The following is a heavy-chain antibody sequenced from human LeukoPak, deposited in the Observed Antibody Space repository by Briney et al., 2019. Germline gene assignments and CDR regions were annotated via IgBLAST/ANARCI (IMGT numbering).Heavy chain of an antibody. CDR1: VGSISSGSYS. CDR3: ARGTLRYFDKG. J-gene: IGHJ4*02. V-gene: IGHV4-39*07. CDR2: IYYSGNT. D-gene: IGHD3-9*01. Sequence: SETLSLTGTVSVGSISSGSYSWAGIRQSPGKDREWIGSIYYSGNTYYNPSLKSRVTISVDTSKNQFSLKLSSVTAADTAVYYCARGTLRYFDKGWGQGTLVTVSS.